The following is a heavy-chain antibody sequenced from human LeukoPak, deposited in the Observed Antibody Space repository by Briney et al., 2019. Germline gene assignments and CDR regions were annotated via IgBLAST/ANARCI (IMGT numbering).Heavy chain of an antibody. CDR1: GYSFSSYW. V-gene: IGHV5-51*01. J-gene: IGHJ5*02. CDR3: ARAGYSSGWYNNRGNYFNP. Sequence: GESLKISCKGSGYSFSSYWIGWVRKMPGIGLEWMGIIYPGDSDTRYSPSFQGQVTISADTSISTAYLQWSSLKASDTAMYYCARAGYSSGWYNNRGNYFNPWGQGTPVTVSS. D-gene: IGHD6-19*01. CDR2: IYPGDSDT.